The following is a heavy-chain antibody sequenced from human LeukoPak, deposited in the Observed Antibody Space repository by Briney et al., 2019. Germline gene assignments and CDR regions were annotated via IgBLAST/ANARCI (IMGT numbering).Heavy chain of an antibody. J-gene: IGHJ6*03. CDR1: GFTFSSYA. CDR3: AKGTGTTRYYYMNV. V-gene: IGHV3-23*01. D-gene: IGHD1-1*01. CDR2: ISGSGGST. Sequence: GGSLRLSCAASGFTFSSYAMSWVRQAPGKGLEWVSGISGSGGSTYYADSVKGRFTISRDNSKNTLYLQMNSLRAEDTAVYYCAKGTGTTRYYYMNVWGKGTTVTVSS.